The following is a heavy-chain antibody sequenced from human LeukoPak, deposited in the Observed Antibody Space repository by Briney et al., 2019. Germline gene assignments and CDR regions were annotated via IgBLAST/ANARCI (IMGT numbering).Heavy chain of an antibody. CDR2: IYYGGST. Sequence: PSETLSLTCAVSGGSITNNYWSWIRQPPGKGLEWLGYIYYGGSTNYNPSLKSRITISVDTSKNQFSLKLTSVTAADTAVFYCARLLGGSGTSYHFDNWGRGTLVTVSS. D-gene: IGHD3-10*01. J-gene: IGHJ4*01. CDR3: ARLLGGSGTSYHFDN. V-gene: IGHV4-59*08. CDR1: GGSITNNY.